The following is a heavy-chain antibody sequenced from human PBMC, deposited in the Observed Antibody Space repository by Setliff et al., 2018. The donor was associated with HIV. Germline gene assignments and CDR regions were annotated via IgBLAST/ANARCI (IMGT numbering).Heavy chain of an antibody. CDR2: IIPIARAP. J-gene: IGHJ4*02. Sequence: SVKVSCKASGGIFNTYGMNWVRQAPGQGLEWMGGIIPIARAPNYAQKFQDRVTITADESTTTVYMEVRSLRAEDTAVYYCARSGMITFGGAEDYWGQGTLVTV. CDR3: ARSGMITFGGAEDY. D-gene: IGHD3-16*01. CDR1: GGIFNTYG. V-gene: IGHV1-69*13.